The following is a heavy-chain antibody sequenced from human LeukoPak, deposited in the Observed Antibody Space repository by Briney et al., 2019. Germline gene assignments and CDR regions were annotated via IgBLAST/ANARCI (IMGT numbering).Heavy chain of an antibody. D-gene: IGHD3-10*01. Sequence: SETLSLTCTVSGSSISSSSYYWGWIRQPPGKGLEWIGTLYYGGSTYYNPSFKSRVTISVDTSKNQFSLKLNSVTAADTAVYYCARVGTYGSGSYLSWLDYWGQGTLVTVSS. CDR1: GSSISSSSYY. J-gene: IGHJ4*02. CDR3: ARVGTYGSGSYLSWLDY. CDR2: LYYGGST. V-gene: IGHV4-39*01.